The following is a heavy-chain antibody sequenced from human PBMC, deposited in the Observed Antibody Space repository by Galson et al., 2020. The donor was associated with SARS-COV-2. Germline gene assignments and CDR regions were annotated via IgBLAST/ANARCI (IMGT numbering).Heavy chain of an antibody. V-gene: IGHV3-30*01. D-gene: IGHD1-1*01. Sequence: GGSLRLSCAAFGFTFSTYAMHWVRQAPGKGLEWVAVTSYDIRNKYYADSVKGRFTISRDNSKNTLYLQMNSLSAEDTAVYYCARQGSLGRYTNPLFDYWGQGTLVTVSS. CDR2: TSYDIRNK. CDR1: GFTFSTYA. J-gene: IGHJ4*02. CDR3: ARQGSLGRYTNPLFDY.